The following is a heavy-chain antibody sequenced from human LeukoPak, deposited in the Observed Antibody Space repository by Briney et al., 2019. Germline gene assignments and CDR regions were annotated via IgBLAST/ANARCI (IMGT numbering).Heavy chain of an antibody. J-gene: IGHJ5*02. Sequence: KPSETLSLTCTVSGGSISSSSYYWGWIRQPPGKGLEWIGSIYYSGSTYYNPSLKSRVTISVDTSKNQFSLKLSSVTAADTAVYYCARLTRWFDPWGQGTLVTVSS. CDR3: ARLTRWFDP. CDR2: IYYSGST. CDR1: GGSISSSSYY. V-gene: IGHV4-39*07.